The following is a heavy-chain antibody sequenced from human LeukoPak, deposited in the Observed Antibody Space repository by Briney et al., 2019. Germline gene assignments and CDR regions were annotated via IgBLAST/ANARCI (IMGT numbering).Heavy chain of an antibody. CDR1: GGSFSGAY. CDR3: ARGPTAVRGVIRFYYYMDV. D-gene: IGHD3-10*01. V-gene: IGHV4-34*01. CDR2: INHSGST. Sequence: PSETLSLTCAVYGGSFSGAYWSWIRQAPGKGLEWIGEINHSGSTNYNPSFKSRVTMSLDTSKKQVSLKLNSVTAADTAVYYCARGPTAVRGVIRFYYYMDVWGKGTAVTVSS. J-gene: IGHJ6*03.